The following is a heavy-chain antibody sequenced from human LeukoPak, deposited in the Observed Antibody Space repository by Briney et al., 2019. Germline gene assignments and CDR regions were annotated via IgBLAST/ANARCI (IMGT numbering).Heavy chain of an antibody. CDR1: GGSISSSSYY. CDR2: IYHSGST. Sequence: SGTLSLTCTVSGGSISSSSYYWDWIRQPPGKGLEWLGSIYHSGSTYYNPSLKSRVTISVDTSKNQFSLKLSSVTAADTAVYYCARTRYYYNSRSYGAPYYFDYWGQGTLVTVSS. J-gene: IGHJ4*02. V-gene: IGHV4-39*01. D-gene: IGHD3-10*01. CDR3: ARTRYYYNSRSYGAPYYFDY.